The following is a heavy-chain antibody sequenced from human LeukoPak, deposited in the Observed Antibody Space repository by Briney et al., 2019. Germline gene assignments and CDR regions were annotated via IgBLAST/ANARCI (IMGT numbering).Heavy chain of an antibody. CDR3: AKGGEQVTWNFQN. Sequence: GGSLRLSCAASGFTLSSYAMHWVRQAPGKGLEWVAVISYDGSNKYYADSVKGRFTISRDNSKNTLYLQMNSLRAEDTAVYYCAKGGEQVTWNFQNWGQGTLVTVSS. CDR1: GFTLSSYA. J-gene: IGHJ1*01. CDR2: ISYDGSNK. D-gene: IGHD1/OR15-1a*01. V-gene: IGHV3-30*04.